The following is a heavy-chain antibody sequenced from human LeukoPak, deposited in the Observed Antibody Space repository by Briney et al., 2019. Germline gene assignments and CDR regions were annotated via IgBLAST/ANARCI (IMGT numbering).Heavy chain of an antibody. J-gene: IGHJ5*02. Sequence: GGSLRLSCGASGFTFSNYGMLWVRQAPGKGLDWVSFIRYDGNNKLYADSVKGRFTISRDNAKNSLYLQMNSLRAEDTAVYYCARGKGTENWFDPWGQGTLVTVSS. CDR3: ARGKGTENWFDP. D-gene: IGHD1-1*01. V-gene: IGHV3-30*02. CDR1: GFTFSNYG. CDR2: IRYDGNNK.